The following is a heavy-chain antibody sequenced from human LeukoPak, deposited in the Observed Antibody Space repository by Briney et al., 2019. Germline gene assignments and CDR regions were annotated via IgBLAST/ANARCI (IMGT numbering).Heavy chain of an antibody. D-gene: IGHD3-10*01. J-gene: IGHJ3*02. CDR2: INPSGGST. CDR1: GYTFTSYY. CDR3: ARPRTPYYYGSGSYYRDAFDI. Sequence: ASVKVSCKASGYTFTSYYMHWVRQAPGQGLEWMGIINPSGGSTSYAQKFQGRVTMTRDMSTSTVYMELSSLRSEDAAVHYCARPRTPYYYGSGSYYRDAFDIGGQGTMVTVSS. V-gene: IGHV1-46*01.